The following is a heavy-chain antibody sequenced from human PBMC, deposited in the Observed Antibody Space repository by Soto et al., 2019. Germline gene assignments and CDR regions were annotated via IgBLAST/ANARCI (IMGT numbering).Heavy chain of an antibody. CDR3: ARVRNYGLVDAFDI. J-gene: IGHJ3*02. Sequence: GGSLRLSCSACGFTFSSYSMNWVRQAPGKGLEWVSYISSSSSTIYYAGPVKGRFTISRDNAKNSLYLQMNSLRAEDTAVYYCARVRNYGLVDAFDIWGQGTMVTVSS. CDR2: ISSSSSTI. V-gene: IGHV3-48*01. CDR1: GFTFSSYS. D-gene: IGHD1-7*01.